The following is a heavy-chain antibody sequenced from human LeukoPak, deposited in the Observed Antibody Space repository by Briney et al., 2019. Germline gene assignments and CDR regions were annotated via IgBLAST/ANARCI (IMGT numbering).Heavy chain of an antibody. D-gene: IGHD3-9*01. J-gene: IGHJ4*02. CDR3: ARLHYYDILTGYYFDY. CDR1: GYSFTSYW. V-gene: IGHV5-51*01. CDR2: IYPGGSDT. Sequence: GESLKISCKGSGYSFTSYWIGWVRPMPGKGLEWMGIIYPGGSDTRYSPSFQGQVTISADKSISTAYLQWSSLKASDTAMYYCARLHYYDILTGYYFDYWGQGTLVTVSS.